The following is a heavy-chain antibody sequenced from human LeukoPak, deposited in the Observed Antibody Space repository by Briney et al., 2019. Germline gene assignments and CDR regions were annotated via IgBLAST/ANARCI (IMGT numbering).Heavy chain of an antibody. V-gene: IGHV4-61*02. CDR1: GGSISSGSYY. CDR3: ARVLFERFDY. Sequence: PSETLSLTCTVSGGSISSGSYYWSWIRQPAGKGLEWIGRIYTSGSTNYNPSLKSRVTISVDTSKNQFSLKLSSVTAADTAVYYCARVLFERFDYWGQGTLVTVSS. D-gene: IGHD2-21*01. CDR2: IYTSGST. J-gene: IGHJ4*02.